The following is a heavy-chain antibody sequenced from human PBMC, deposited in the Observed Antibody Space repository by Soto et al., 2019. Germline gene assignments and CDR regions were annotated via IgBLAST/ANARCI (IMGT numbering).Heavy chain of an antibody. CDR2: IIPIFGTA. CDR3: ARVPGIAAASTPPRYYYYGMDV. V-gene: IGHV1-69*01. Sequence: QVQLVHSGAEVKKPGSSVKVSCKASGGTFSSYAISWVRQAPGQGLEWMGGIIPIFGTANYAQKFQGRVTITADESTSTAYMELRRLRSEDTAVYYCARVPGIAAASTPPRYYYYGMDVWGQGTTVNVSS. CDR1: GGTFSSYA. J-gene: IGHJ6*02. D-gene: IGHD6-13*01.